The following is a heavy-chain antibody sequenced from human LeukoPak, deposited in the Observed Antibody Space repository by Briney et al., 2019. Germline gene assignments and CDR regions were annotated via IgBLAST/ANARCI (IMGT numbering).Heavy chain of an antibody. D-gene: IGHD2-2*01. J-gene: IGHJ4*02. CDR2: INPNSGGT. CDR1: GYTFTGYY. Sequence: ASVKVSCKASGYTFTGYYMHWVRQAPGQGLEWMGWINPNSGGTNYAQKFQGWATMTRDTSISTAYMELSRLRSDGTAVYYCARGRIVVVPAATPAYYFDYWGQGTLVTVSS. V-gene: IGHV1-2*04. CDR3: ARGRIVVVPAATPAYYFDY.